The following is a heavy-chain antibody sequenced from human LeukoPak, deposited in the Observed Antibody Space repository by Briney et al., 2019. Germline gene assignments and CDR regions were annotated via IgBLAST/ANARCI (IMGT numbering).Heavy chain of an antibody. J-gene: IGHJ4*02. V-gene: IGHV3-11*03. CDR2: ISSSSRYT. D-gene: IGHD3-10*01. CDR1: GFTFSDYY. Sequence: GGSLRLFCAASGFTFSDYYMSWLRQAPGKGLEWVSYISSSSRYTNYADSVKGRFTISRDNAKNSLYLQMNSLRAEDTAAYYCARRGSTYYYLDWGQGTLVPVSS. CDR3: ARRGSTYYYLD.